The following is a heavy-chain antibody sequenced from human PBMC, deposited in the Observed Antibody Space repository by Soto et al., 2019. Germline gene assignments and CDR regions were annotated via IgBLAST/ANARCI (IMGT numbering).Heavy chain of an antibody. CDR3: ARDPFNSVSSTPHYYLDY. CDR1: GYSFTDFY. Sequence: QVQLRQSGAEVQKPGASVQFSCKGSGYSFTDFYIHWGRQAPGQGLEWMGMIFPRGGSATYAQKFRGRVSMTIDPSTTTVYMELSSLRFEDTAVYYCARDPFNSVSSTPHYYLDYWGQGTVLTVSS. D-gene: IGHD3-10*01. J-gene: IGHJ4*02. CDR2: IFPRGGSA. V-gene: IGHV1-46*01.